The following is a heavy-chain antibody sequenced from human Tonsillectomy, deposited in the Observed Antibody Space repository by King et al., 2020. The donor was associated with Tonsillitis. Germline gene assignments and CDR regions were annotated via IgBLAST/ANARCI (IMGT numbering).Heavy chain of an antibody. CDR2: ISGSGDST. CDR1: GFTFSTYA. CDR3: AKAPGEATFDY. J-gene: IGHJ4*02. V-gene: IGHV3-23*04. Sequence: VQLVESGGGLVQPGGSLRLSCAASGFTFSTYAMSWVRQAPGKGLEWVSAISGSGDSTHYADSVKSRFTISRDNSKNTLYLQMNSLRADDTAIFYCAKAPGEATFDYWGQGTLVTASS. D-gene: IGHD1-26*01.